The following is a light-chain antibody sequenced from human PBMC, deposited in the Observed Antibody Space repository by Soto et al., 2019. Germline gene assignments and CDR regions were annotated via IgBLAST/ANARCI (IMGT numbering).Light chain of an antibody. J-gene: IGKJ1*01. CDR3: QQSYSFLRT. V-gene: IGKV1-12*01. Sequence: DIQMTQSPSSVSASVGDRVTISCRASQDISSWVAWYQQKPGRAPKILISAASTLRSGVPSRFSGSGSGTDFTLTIGSLKPEDFSTYYCQQSYSFLRTFGPGTKVDIK. CDR1: QDISSW. CDR2: AAS.